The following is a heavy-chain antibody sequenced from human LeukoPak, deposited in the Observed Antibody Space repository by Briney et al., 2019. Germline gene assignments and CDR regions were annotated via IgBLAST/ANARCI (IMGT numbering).Heavy chain of an antibody. CDR1: GFTFSSYG. V-gene: IGHV3-30*18. CDR2: ISYDGSNK. Sequence: GGSLRLSCAASGFTFSSYGMHWVRQAPGKGLEWVAVISYDGSNKYYADSVKGRFTISRDNSKNTLYLQMNSLRAEDTAVYYCAKMGDYDFWSGPEYYFDYWGQGTLVTVSS. D-gene: IGHD3-3*01. CDR3: AKMGDYDFWSGPEYYFDY. J-gene: IGHJ4*02.